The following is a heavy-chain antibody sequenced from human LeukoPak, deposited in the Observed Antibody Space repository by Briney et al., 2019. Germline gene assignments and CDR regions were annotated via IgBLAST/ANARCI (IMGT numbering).Heavy chain of an antibody. D-gene: IGHD6-19*01. CDR1: GYTFTGYY. CDR3: ARDWAGYSSASYGNWFDP. Sequence: ASVKVSCKASGYTFTGYYMHWVRQAPGQGLEWTGWINPNSGGTNYAQKFQGRVTMTRDTSISTAYMELSRLRSDDTAVYYCARDWAGYSSASYGNWFDPWGQGTLVTVSS. J-gene: IGHJ5*02. V-gene: IGHV1-2*02. CDR2: INPNSGGT.